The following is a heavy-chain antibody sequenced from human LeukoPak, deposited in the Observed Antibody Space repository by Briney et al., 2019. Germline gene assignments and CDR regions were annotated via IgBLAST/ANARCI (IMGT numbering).Heavy chain of an antibody. D-gene: IGHD3-9*01. CDR2: ISAYNGNT. CDR3: ARDRGARRYFDWLPGGY. V-gene: IGHV1-18*01. J-gene: IGHJ4*02. Sequence: AASVKVSCKASGYTFTSYGISWVRQAPGQGLEWMGWISAYNGNTNYAQKLQGRVTMTTDTSTSTAYMELRSLRSDDTAVYYCARDRGARRYFDWLPGGYWGQGTLVTVSS. CDR1: GYTFTSYG.